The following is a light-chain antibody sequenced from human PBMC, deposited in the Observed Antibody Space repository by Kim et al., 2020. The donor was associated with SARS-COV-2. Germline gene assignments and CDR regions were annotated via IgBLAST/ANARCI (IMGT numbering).Light chain of an antibody. CDR2: DNN. Sequence: LGQTGATTCQVDSLRRYSASWYQHKPGQAPVLVIYDNNNRPSGIPARFSGSSSGSTASLTITGAQAEDEADYYCNSRDSSGNHWVFGGGTQLTVL. J-gene: IGLJ3*02. CDR1: SLRRYS. CDR3: NSRDSSGNHWV. V-gene: IGLV3-19*01.